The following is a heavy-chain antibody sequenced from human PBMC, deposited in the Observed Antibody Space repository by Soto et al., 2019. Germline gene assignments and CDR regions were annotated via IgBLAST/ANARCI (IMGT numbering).Heavy chain of an antibody. CDR3: ARAQSPDYDFWSGYSTAPEFDY. V-gene: IGHV1-3*01. CDR2: INAGNGNT. Sequence: ASVKVSCKASGYTFTSYAMHWVRQAPGQRLEWMGWINAGNGNTKYSQKFQGRVTITRDTSASTAYMELSSLRSEDTAVYYCARAQSPDYDFWSGYSTAPEFDYWGQGTLVTVPQ. J-gene: IGHJ4*02. D-gene: IGHD3-3*01. CDR1: GYTFTSYA.